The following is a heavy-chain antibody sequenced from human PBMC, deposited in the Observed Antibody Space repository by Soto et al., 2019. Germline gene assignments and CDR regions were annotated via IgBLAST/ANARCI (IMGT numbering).Heavy chain of an antibody. CDR3: ASFCTNGVCHSNTQGHYYYYGMDV. Sequence: QLQLQESGPGLVKPSETLSLTCTVSGGSISSSSYYWGWIRQPPGKGLEWIGSIYYSGSTYYNPSLKSRVTISVDTSKNQFSLKLSSVTAADTAVYYCASFCTNGVCHSNTQGHYYYYGMDVWGQGTTVTVSS. V-gene: IGHV4-39*01. CDR2: IYYSGST. J-gene: IGHJ6*02. CDR1: GGSISSSSYY. D-gene: IGHD2-8*01.